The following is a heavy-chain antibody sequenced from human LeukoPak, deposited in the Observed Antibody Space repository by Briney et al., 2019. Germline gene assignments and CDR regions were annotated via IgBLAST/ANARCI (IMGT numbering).Heavy chain of an antibody. CDR3: AKVYGYSSGWYSYYFDY. CDR1: AFIFSNAW. CDR2: ISSSGTYI. Sequence: GGSLRLSCTASAFIFSNAWMSWVRQAPGKGLEWVSSISSSGTYIYYADSLKVRFTISRDNTKNILSLQMSSLRAEDTAVYYCAKVYGYSSGWYSYYFDYWGQGTLVTVSS. D-gene: IGHD6-19*01. V-gene: IGHV3-21*01. J-gene: IGHJ4*02.